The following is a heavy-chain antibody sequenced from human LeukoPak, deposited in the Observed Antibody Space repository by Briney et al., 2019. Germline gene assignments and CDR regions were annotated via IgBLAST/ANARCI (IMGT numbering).Heavy chain of an antibody. V-gene: IGHV3-23*01. CDR3: AKGRIVVVTEDAFHI. D-gene: IGHD2-21*02. Sequence: GGSLRLSCAASGFTFTSYSMNWVRQDPGEGLEWVSGISGSGGSTYYAGSVKGRFTISRETSKSTLYLQMSSLRAEDTALYYCAKGRIVVVTEDAFHIWGQGTMVSVSS. CDR1: GFTFTSYS. J-gene: IGHJ3*02. CDR2: ISGSGGST.